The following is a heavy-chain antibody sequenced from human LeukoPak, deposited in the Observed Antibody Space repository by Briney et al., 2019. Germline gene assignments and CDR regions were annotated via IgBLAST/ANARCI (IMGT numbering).Heavy chain of an antibody. V-gene: IGHV4-34*01. J-gene: IGHJ5*02. Sequence: SETLSLTCAVYGGSFSGYYRSWIRQPPGKGLEWIGEINHSGSTNYNPSLKSRVTISVDTSKNQFSLKLSSVTAADTAVYYCARVPTGAWGQGTLVTVSS. D-gene: IGHD7-27*01. CDR2: INHSGST. CDR1: GGSFSGYY. CDR3: ARVPTGA.